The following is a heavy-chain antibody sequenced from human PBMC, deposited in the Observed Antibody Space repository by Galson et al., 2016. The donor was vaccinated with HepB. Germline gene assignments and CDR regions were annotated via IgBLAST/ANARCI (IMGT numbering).Heavy chain of an antibody. CDR2: ISGSGATT. D-gene: IGHD6-19*01. CDR3: AKGGQWLLRGPGWFDP. J-gene: IGHJ5*02. Sequence: SLRLSCAASGFTFSSYAMSWVRQAPGKGLGWVSTISGSGATTYDADSVKGRFTMSRDNSKNTLYLQMNSLRHEDTAIYYCAKGGQWLLRGPGWFDPWGQGTLVSVSS. V-gene: IGHV3-23*01. CDR1: GFTFSSYA.